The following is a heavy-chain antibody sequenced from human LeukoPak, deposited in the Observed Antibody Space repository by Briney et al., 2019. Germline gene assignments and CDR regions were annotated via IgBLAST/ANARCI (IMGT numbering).Heavy chain of an antibody. CDR3: ARDRVDDSNGYYYHSYYYMNV. Sequence: SETLSLTCTVSGGSISSYYWSWLRQPPGKGLEWIGYIYYSWSTDYNPSLKSRVIISVDTSKNQFSLKLSSVTAADTAVYYCARDRVDDSNGYYYHSYYYMNVWGKGTTVTVSS. V-gene: IGHV4-59*12. D-gene: IGHD3-22*01. CDR2: IYYSWST. CDR1: GGSISSYY. J-gene: IGHJ6*03.